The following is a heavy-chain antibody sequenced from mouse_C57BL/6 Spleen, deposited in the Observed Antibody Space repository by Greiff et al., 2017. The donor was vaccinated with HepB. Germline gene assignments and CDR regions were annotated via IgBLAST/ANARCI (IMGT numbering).Heavy chain of an antibody. V-gene: IGHV1-50*01. CDR2: IDPSDSYT. D-gene: IGHD2-3*01. CDR1: GYTFTSYW. CDR3: ATGWLLRAMDY. Sequence: QVQLQQPGAELVKPGASVKLSCKASGYTFTSYWMQWVKQRPGQGLEWIGEIDPSDSYTNYNQKFKGKATLTVDTSSSTAYMQRSSLTSEDSAVYYCATGWLLRAMDYWGQGTSVTVSS. J-gene: IGHJ4*01.